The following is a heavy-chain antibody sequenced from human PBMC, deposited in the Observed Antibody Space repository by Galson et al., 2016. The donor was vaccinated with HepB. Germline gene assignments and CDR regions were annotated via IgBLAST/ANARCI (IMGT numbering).Heavy chain of an antibody. D-gene: IGHD2-15*01. CDR2: IGIAGDP. V-gene: IGHV3-13*04. CDR3: AKGGYCSRARCPGRNWFDP. J-gene: IGHJ5*02. CDR1: GFTFSRND. Sequence: SLRLSCAASGFTFSRNDMHWVRQPTGKGLEWVSVIGIAGDPSYPGSVKGRFTISRENAKNTLYLQMNSLRGEDTAVYSCAKGGYCSRARCPGRNWFDPWGQGTLVTVSS.